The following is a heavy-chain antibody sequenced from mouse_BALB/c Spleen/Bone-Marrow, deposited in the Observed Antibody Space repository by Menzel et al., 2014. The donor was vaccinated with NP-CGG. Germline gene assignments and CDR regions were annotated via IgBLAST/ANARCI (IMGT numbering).Heavy chain of an antibody. V-gene: IGHV1-80*01. J-gene: IGHJ2*01. CDR1: GYVLSTYW. CDR2: IYPGDGDT. CDR3: ARGGISVDY. Sequence: LQESGAELVRPGSSVKISCKSSGYVLSTYWINWVKQRPGQGLEWIGQIYPGDGDTDFNGKFKDKATLTADESSNTAYVQLSSLTSEDSAVYFCARGGISVDYWGQGTTLTVSS.